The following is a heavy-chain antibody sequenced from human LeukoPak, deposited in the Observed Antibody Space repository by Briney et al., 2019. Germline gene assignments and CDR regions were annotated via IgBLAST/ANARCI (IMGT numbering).Heavy chain of an antibody. CDR1: GGSISSSSYY. D-gene: IGHD3-22*01. CDR2: IYYTGST. J-gene: IGHJ5*02. V-gene: IGHV4-39*01. Sequence: PSETLSLTCTVSGGSISSSSYYWGWLRQPPGKGVEWIGSIYYTGSTYYNPSLMSRATISVDTSKNQFSLKLRSVTAADTAVYYCASLSSSYYYMGWFDPWGQGTLVTVSS. CDR3: ASLSSSYYYMGWFDP.